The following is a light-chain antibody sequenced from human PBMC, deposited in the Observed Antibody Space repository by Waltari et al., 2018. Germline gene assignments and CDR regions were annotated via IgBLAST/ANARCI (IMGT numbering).Light chain of an antibody. CDR1: SSDVGAYNY. CDR2: VVS. V-gene: IGLV2-14*03. J-gene: IGLJ3*02. Sequence: QSALTQPAAVSGSPGQSSTISCTGSSSDVGAYNYFSWYQQHPGKAPRLIIFVVSNRPAGVSNRFSGSKSGNAASLTISGLQAEDEADYYCASYVSSSTLELFGGGTSLTVL. CDR3: ASYVSSSTLEL.